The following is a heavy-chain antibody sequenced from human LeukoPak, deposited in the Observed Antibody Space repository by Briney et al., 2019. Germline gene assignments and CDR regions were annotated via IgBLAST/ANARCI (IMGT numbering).Heavy chain of an antibody. CDR3: AAESERWLLRS. D-gene: IGHD6-19*01. CDR2: IYNSGST. J-gene: IGHJ4*02. CDR1: GGSISNFY. Sequence: SETLSLTCTVSGGSISNFYWTWIRQSPGKGLEWIGYIYNSGSTNYNPSLKSRVTISIDTSKNQFSLKLNSVTAADTAVYYCAAESERWLLRSWGQGTLATVSS. V-gene: IGHV4-59*01.